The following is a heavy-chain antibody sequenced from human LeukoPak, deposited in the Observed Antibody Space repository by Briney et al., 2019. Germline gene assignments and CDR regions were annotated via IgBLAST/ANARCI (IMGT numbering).Heavy chain of an antibody. CDR1: GGSISSYY. D-gene: IGHD5-12*01. J-gene: IGHJ6*02. V-gene: IGHV4-59*08. CDR2: IYYSGST. Sequence: PSETLSLTCTVSGGSISSYYWSWIRQPPGKGLEWIGYIYYSGSTNYNPSLKSRVTISVDTSKNQFSLKLSSVTAADTAVYYCARQSGYSGYDYYYYCGMDVWGQGTTVTVSS. CDR3: ARQSGYSGYDYYYYCGMDV.